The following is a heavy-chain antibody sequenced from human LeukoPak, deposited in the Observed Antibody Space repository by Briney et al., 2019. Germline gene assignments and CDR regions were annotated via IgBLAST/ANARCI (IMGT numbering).Heavy chain of an antibody. V-gene: IGHV4-39*02. D-gene: IGHD4-23*01. CDR2: IYYSGST. Sequence: SETLSLTCTVSGGSISSSSYYWGWIRQPPGKGPEWIGSIYYSGSTYYNPSLKSRVTISADTSKNQFSLKLSSVTAADTAVYYCARDDRWTPGWFDPWGQGTLVTVSS. CDR1: GGSISSSSYY. J-gene: IGHJ5*02. CDR3: ARDDRWTPGWFDP.